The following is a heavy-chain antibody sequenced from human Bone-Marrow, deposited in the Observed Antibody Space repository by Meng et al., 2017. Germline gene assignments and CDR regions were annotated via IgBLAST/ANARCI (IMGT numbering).Heavy chain of an antibody. J-gene: IGHJ5*02. CDR2: MNPNSGNT. CDR1: GYTFTSYD. V-gene: IGHV1-8*01. Sequence: QGKLVQSGAEVKKPGASGKVSCKASGYTFTSYDSNWVRQATGQGLEWMGWMNPNSGNTGYAQKFQGRVTMTRNTSISTAYMELSSLRSEDTAVYYCARAPYSSKDWFDPWGQGTLVTVFS. CDR3: ARAPYSSKDWFDP. D-gene: IGHD6-13*01.